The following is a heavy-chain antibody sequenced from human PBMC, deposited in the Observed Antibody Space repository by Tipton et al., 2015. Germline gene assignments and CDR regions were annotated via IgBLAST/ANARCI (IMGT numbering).Heavy chain of an antibody. CDR2: VYHSGST. J-gene: IGHJ5*02. D-gene: IGHD2-2*01. CDR1: GGSITNNTFY. CDR3: ARQKKYQLPFGPPTPNWFDP. Sequence: LRLSCTVSGGSITNNTFYWAWIRQPPGKGLEWIGTVYHSGSTYYTPSLKSRVTISVDTSKDQFSLRLTSVTAADTALYYCARQKKYQLPFGPPTPNWFDPWGQGILVTVSS. V-gene: IGHV4-39*01.